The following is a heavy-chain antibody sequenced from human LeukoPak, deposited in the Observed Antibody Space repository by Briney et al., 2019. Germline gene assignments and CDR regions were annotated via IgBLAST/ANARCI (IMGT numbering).Heavy chain of an antibody. V-gene: IGHV1-18*01. CDR2: ISAYNGNT. D-gene: IGHD5-24*01. CDR3: ANHWPWADVEMASKGGYYYYGMDV. J-gene: IGHJ6*02. CDR1: GYAFTSYG. Sequence: ASVKVSCKASGYAFTSYGINWVRQAPGQGLEWMGWISAYNGNTNYAQKLQGRVTMTTDTSTSTAYMELRSLRSDDTAVYYCANHWPWADVEMASKGGYYYYGMDVWGQGTTVTVSS.